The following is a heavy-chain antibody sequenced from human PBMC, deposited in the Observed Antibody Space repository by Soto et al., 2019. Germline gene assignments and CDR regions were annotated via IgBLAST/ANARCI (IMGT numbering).Heavy chain of an antibody. Sequence: PSETLSLTCTVSGGSISSSSYYWGWIRQPPGKGLEWIGSIYYSGSTYYNPSLKSRVTISVDTSKNQFSLKLSSVTAADTAVYYCARAPPPPIESYYYYGMDVWCQGTTVTVSS. CDR3: ARAPPPPIESYYYYGMDV. V-gene: IGHV4-39*01. J-gene: IGHJ6*02. CDR1: GGSISSSSYY. CDR2: IYYSGST.